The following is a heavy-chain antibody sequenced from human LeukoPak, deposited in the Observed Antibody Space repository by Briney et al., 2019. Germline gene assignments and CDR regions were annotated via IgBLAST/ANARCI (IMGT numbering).Heavy chain of an antibody. Sequence: SVKVSCKASGGTFSSYAISWVRQAPGQGLEWMGRIIPILGIANYAQKFQGRVTITADESTSTAYMELSSLRSEDTAVYYCARDRRIAARHDAFDIWGQGTMVTVSS. D-gene: IGHD6-6*01. CDR1: GGTFSSYA. J-gene: IGHJ3*02. CDR2: IIPILGIA. V-gene: IGHV1-69*04. CDR3: ARDRRIAARHDAFDI.